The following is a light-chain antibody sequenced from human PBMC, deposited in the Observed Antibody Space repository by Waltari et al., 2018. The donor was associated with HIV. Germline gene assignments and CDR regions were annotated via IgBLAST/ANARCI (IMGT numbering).Light chain of an antibody. Sequence: QSALTQPASVSGSPGQSITISCTGTSSDVGGYNYVPWYQQHPGKAPKLMISAVTNRPSGVSNRFSGSKSGNTASLTISGLQAEDEADYYCSSYTTSDTPVVFGGGTKLTVL. J-gene: IGLJ2*01. CDR1: SSDVGGYNY. CDR3: SSYTTSDTPVV. CDR2: AVT. V-gene: IGLV2-14*03.